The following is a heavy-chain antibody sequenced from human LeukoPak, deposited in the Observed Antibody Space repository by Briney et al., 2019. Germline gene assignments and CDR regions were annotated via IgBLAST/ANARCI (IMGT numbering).Heavy chain of an antibody. CDR3: ARNYGSGSYYNEYYFDY. CDR1: GFTFSSYS. J-gene: IGHJ4*02. Sequence: GGSLRLSCAASGFTFSSYSMNWVRQAPGKGLEWVSYISSSSSTIYYADSVKGRFTISRDDAKNSLYLQMNSLRAEDTAVYYCARNYGSGSYYNEYYFDYWGQGTLVTVSS. D-gene: IGHD3-10*01. V-gene: IGHV3-48*01. CDR2: ISSSSSTI.